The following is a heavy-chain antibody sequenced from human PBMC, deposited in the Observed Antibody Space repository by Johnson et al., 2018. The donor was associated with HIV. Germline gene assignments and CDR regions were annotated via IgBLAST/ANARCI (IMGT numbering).Heavy chain of an antibody. V-gene: IGHV3-66*01. CDR2: IYSGGST. CDR1: GFTVSSNY. D-gene: IGHD6-19*01. J-gene: IGHJ3*02. Sequence: VQLVESGGGLVQPGGSLRLSCAASGFTVSSNYMSWVRQAPGKGLEWVSVIYSGGSTYYADSVKGRFTISRDNSKNTLYLQMNSLRAEDTAVYYCAGGVGSGWYFEIGDDAFDIWGQGTMVTVSS. CDR3: AGGVGSGWYFEIGDDAFDI.